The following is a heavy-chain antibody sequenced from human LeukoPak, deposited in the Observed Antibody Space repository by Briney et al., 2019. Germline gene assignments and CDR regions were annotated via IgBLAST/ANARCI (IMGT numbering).Heavy chain of an antibody. D-gene: IGHD3-10*01. CDR2: FWSDGRQK. CDR3: ARDDDGSGKYGQLY. V-gene: IGHV3-33*01. CDR1: GFIFSNYG. Sequence: GRSLRLSCAASGFIFSNYGFHWVRQAPGKGLEWVAVFWSDGRQKYSVDSVKGRFTVSRDTSKKTVYLQMNSLRAEDTAVYYCARDDDGSGKYGQLYWGQGTLVTVSS. J-gene: IGHJ4*02.